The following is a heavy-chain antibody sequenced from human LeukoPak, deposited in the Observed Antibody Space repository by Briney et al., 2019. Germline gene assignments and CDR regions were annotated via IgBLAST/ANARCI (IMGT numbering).Heavy chain of an antibody. V-gene: IGHV3-30*03. CDR3: ARAPCGGDCYTPEYFQH. Sequence: GGSLRLSCAASGFTFSSYGMHWVRLAPGTGLEWVAVISYDGNNKYFADSVKGRFTISRDNSKNTLYLQMNSLRAEDTAVYYCARAPCGGDCYTPEYFQHWGQGTLVTVSS. J-gene: IGHJ1*01. CDR2: ISYDGNNK. D-gene: IGHD2-21*02. CDR1: GFTFSSYG.